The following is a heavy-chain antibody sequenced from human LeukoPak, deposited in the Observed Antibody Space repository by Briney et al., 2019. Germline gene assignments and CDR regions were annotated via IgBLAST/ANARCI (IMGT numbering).Heavy chain of an antibody. CDR1: GGTFSSYA. Sequence: GASVKVSCKASGGTFSSYAISWVRQAPGQGLEWMGRIIPILGIANYAQKFQGRVTITADKSTSTAYMELSSLRSEDTAVYYCATNSGHSSGYYYYWGQGTLVTVSS. CDR3: ATNSGHSSGYYYY. V-gene: IGHV1-69*04. D-gene: IGHD3-22*01. CDR2: IIPILGIA. J-gene: IGHJ4*02.